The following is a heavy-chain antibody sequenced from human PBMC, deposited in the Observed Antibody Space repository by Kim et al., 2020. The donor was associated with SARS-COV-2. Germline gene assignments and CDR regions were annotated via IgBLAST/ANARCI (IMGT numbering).Heavy chain of an antibody. CDR1: GFTFSSYS. V-gene: IGHV3-21*01. J-gene: IGHJ6*02. Sequence: GGSLRLSCAASGFTFSSYSMNWVRQAPGKGLEWVSSISSSSYIYYADSVKGRFTISRDNAKNSLYLQMNSLRAEDTAVYYCARVVDRTTGNYYYYGMDVWGQGTTVTVSS. CDR3: ARVVDRTTGNYYYYGMDV. CDR2: ISSSSYI. D-gene: IGHD1-7*01.